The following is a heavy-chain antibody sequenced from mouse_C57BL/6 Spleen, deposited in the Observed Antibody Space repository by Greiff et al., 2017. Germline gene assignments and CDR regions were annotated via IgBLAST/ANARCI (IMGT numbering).Heavy chain of an antibody. Sequence: QVQLQQSGPELVKPGASVKISCKASGYAFSRSWMNWVKQRPGKGLEWIGRIYPGDGDTNYNGKFKGKATLTADKSSSTAYMQLSSLTSEDSAVYFCARWGNYYFDYWGQGTTLTVSS. CDR3: ARWGNYYFDY. D-gene: IGHD2-1*01. CDR2: IYPGDGDT. V-gene: IGHV1-82*01. CDR1: GYAFSRSW. J-gene: IGHJ2*01.